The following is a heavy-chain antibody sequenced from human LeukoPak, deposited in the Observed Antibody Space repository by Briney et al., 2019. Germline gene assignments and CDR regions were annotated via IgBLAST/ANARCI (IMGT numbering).Heavy chain of an antibody. CDR1: GIIFRTYW. V-gene: IGHV3-74*01. D-gene: IGHD1-26*01. J-gene: IGHJ6*02. Sequence: GGSLRLSCEASGIIFRTYWMHWVRQVPGKGLVWVSRINNDGSSRNYADSVKGRFTISRDKAKNTLYLQMNSLRAEDTAVYYCTVTEWELPMDVWGQGTTVIVSS. CDR2: INNDGSSR. CDR3: TVTEWELPMDV.